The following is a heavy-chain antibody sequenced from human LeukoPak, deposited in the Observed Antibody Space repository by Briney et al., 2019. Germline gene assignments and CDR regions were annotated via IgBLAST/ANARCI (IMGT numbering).Heavy chain of an antibody. V-gene: IGHV4-31*03. CDR2: IYYSGST. CDR1: GGSISSGGYY. D-gene: IGHD2-2*01. Sequence: SQTLSLTCTVSGGSISSGGYYWSWIRQHPGKGLEWIGYIYYSGSTYYNPSLKSRVTISVDTSKNQFSLKLSPVTAADTAVYYCARADIVVVPARVYYYGMDVWGKGTTVTVSS. J-gene: IGHJ6*04. CDR3: ARADIVVVPARVYYYGMDV.